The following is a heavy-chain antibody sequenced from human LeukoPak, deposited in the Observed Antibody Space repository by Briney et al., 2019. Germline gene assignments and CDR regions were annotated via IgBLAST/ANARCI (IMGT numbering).Heavy chain of an antibody. Sequence: GGSLRLSCAASGFTFSSYDMHWVRQATGKGLEWVSAIGTAGDTYYPGSVKGRFTISRENAKNSLYLQMNSLRAGDTAVYYCTRAGGYSGYEEFDYWGQGTLVTVSS. V-gene: IGHV3-13*01. CDR2: IGTAGDT. CDR1: GFTFSSYD. J-gene: IGHJ4*02. CDR3: TRAGGYSGYEEFDY. D-gene: IGHD5-12*01.